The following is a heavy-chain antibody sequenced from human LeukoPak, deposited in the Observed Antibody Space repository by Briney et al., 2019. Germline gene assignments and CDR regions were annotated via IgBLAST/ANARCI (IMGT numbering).Heavy chain of an antibody. CDR1: GFTFSSYA. CDR3: AKGAASLSGGYWDDYYYGMDV. Sequence: GRSLRLSCAASGFTFSSYAMHWVRQAPGKGLEWVAVISYDGSNKYYADSVKGRFTISRDNSKNTLYLQMNSLRAEDTAVYYCAKGAASLSGGYWDDYYYGMDVWGQGTTVTVSS. V-gene: IGHV3-30*04. CDR2: ISYDGSNK. D-gene: IGHD3-22*01. J-gene: IGHJ6*02.